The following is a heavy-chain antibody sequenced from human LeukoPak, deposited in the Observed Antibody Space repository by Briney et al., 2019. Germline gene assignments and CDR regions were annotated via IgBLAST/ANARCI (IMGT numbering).Heavy chain of an antibody. CDR3: AKASYGDPLDAFDF. Sequence: GGSLRLSCGASGFTFSSYAMHWVRQAPGKGLEWVAVISYDGSNKYYADSVKGRFTISRDNSKNTLYLQMNSLRAEDTALYYCAKASYGDPLDAFDFWGQGTMVTVSS. D-gene: IGHD4-17*01. CDR2: ISYDGSNK. CDR1: GFTFSSYA. V-gene: IGHV3-30*04. J-gene: IGHJ3*01.